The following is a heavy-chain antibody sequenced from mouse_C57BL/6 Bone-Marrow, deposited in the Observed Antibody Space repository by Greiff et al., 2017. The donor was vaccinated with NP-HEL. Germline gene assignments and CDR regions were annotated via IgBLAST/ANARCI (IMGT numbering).Heavy chain of an antibody. CDR2: INPGSGGT. J-gene: IGHJ2*01. Sequence: VQLQESGAELVRPGTSVKVSCKASGYAFTNYLIEWVKQRPGQGLEWIGVINPGSGGTNYNEKFKGKATLTADKSSSTAYMQLSSLTSEDSAVYFCARSVFDDWGQGTTLTVSS. CDR3: ARSVFDD. CDR1: GYAFTNYL. V-gene: IGHV1-54*01.